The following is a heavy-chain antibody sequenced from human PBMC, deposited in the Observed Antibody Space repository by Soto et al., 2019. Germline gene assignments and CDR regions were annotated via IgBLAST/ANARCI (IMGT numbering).Heavy chain of an antibody. D-gene: IGHD3-10*01. CDR3: ARGSSGSYYNAYYYAMEV. Sequence: PSETLSLTCAVSGGSISSGGYSWSWIRQHPGKGLESVGYITYSASSYYNLSLKSRITIAVDTYKIQFPMKLSSVTDADTAVYYCARGSSGSYYNAYYYAMEVWGQGTKVTVSS. CDR2: ITYSASS. J-gene: IGHJ6*02. V-gene: IGHV4-31*11. CDR1: GGSISSGGYS.